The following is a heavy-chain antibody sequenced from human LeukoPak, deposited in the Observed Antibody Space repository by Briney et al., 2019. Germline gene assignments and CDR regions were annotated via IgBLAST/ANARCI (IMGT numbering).Heavy chain of an antibody. CDR1: GFSVRGSF. V-gene: IGHV3-66*01. Sequence: GGSLRLSCAASGFSVRGSFMNWVRQAPGKGLEWVSLLSNTENSFYADSVKGRFTLSRDISNNALYLHMHSLRGEDTAVYFCARAIGVVDCGTQTCYPYHFDKWGRGTLVTVSS. CDR2: LSNTENS. D-gene: IGHD2-21*01. J-gene: IGHJ4*02. CDR3: ARAIGVVDCGTQTCYPYHFDK.